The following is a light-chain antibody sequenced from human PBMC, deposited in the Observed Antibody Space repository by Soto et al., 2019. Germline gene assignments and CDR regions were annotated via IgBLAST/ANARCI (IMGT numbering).Light chain of an antibody. V-gene: IGLV2-14*01. CDR3: SSYTGSSTLV. CDR1: SSDVGGYNY. Sequence: QSALTQPASVSGSPGQSITISCTGTSSDVGGYNYVSWYQQHPGKAPKLMIYEVSNRPSGVSNRFSGSKSGNTASLTISGLQADDEADYYCSSYTGSSTLVFGGGTKLTAL. CDR2: EVS. J-gene: IGLJ3*02.